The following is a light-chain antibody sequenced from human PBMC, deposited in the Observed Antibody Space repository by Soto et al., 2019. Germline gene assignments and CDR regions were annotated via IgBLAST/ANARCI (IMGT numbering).Light chain of an antibody. CDR2: LGS. V-gene: IGKV2-28*01. J-gene: IGKJ2*01. CDR1: QSLPDSNGFLY. CDR3: MQALRTGHT. Sequence: DIVMTQSPISLPVTPGEPASISCRSSQSLPDSNGFLYLDWYLQKPGQSPQLLIYLGSNRATGVPDRFSGSGSGTDFTLKISRVEAEDVGVYFCMQALRTGHTFGQGTKLEIK.